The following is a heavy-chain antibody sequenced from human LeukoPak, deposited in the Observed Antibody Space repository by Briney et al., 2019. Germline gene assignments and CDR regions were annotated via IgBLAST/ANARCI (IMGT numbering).Heavy chain of an antibody. V-gene: IGHV4-39*02. CDR3: TSRGFRLPLDAFDV. CDR1: GVTITSSAYY. Sequence: PSETLSLTCTVSGVTITSSAYYWVCDRQSPGRDLEWLVIIYSNRDTYYNPSFESRGTIAVKTYNNPFSLKMTSMTAAATAAYYCTSRGFRLPLDAFDVWGQGTRVAVSS. CDR2: IYSNRDT. J-gene: IGHJ3*01. D-gene: IGHD5-24*01.